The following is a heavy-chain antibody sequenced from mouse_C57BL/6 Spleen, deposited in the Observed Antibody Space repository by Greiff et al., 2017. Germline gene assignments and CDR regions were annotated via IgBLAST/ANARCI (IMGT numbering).Heavy chain of an antibody. J-gene: IGHJ2*01. CDR2: ISSGGDYI. CDR3: TRAYGSSYFDY. V-gene: IGHV5-9-1*02. CDR1: GFTFSSYA. Sequence: EVQGVESGEGLVKPGGSLKLSCAASGFTFSSYAMSWVRQTPEKRLEWVAYISSGGDYIYYADTVKGRFTISRDNARNTLYLQMSSLKSEDTAMYYCTRAYGSSYFDYWGQGTTLTVSS. D-gene: IGHD1-1*01.